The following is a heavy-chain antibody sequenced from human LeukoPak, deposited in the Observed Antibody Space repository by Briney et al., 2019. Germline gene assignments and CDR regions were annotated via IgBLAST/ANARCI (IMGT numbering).Heavy chain of an antibody. CDR2: IPYGGKA. CDR3: ARAPVATPSEFDY. D-gene: IGHD5-12*01. J-gene: IGHJ4*02. Sequence: KPSQTLSLTCAVSGDSISSGGYWWSWIRQHPGKGPEWIGYIPYGGKADYNPSLKSRVAISADTPKNQFSLKLSSTTAADTAVYYCARAPVATPSEFDYWGQGTLVTVSS. V-gene: IGHV4-31*11. CDR1: GDSISSGGYW.